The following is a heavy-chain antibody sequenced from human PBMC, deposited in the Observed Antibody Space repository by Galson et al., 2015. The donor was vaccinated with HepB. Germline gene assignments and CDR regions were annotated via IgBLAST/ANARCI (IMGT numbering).Heavy chain of an antibody. J-gene: IGHJ2*01. V-gene: IGHV2-26*01. D-gene: IGHD3-3*01. CDR3: ARMRLATPIFAYWYFDL. CDR2: IFSNDEK. CDR1: GGSISSYYW. Sequence: ETLSLTCTVSGGSISSYYWSWIRQPPGKGLEWLAHIFSNDEKSYSTSLKSRLTISKDTSKSQVVLTMTNMDPVDTATYYCARMRLATPIFAYWYFDLWGRGTLVTVSS.